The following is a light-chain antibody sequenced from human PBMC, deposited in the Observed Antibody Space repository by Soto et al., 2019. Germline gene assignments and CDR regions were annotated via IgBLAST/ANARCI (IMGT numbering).Light chain of an antibody. Sequence: QSVLTPPPSVSGAPGQRVTISCTGSSSNIGAGYDVHWYQQFPGTAPKLMIYEVNTRPSGVSNRFSGSKSGNTASLTISGLQAEDEADYYCSSYTSSTTVVFGGGTQLTV. CDR1: SSNIGAGYD. J-gene: IGLJ2*01. V-gene: IGLV1-40*01. CDR3: SSYTSSTTVV. CDR2: EVN.